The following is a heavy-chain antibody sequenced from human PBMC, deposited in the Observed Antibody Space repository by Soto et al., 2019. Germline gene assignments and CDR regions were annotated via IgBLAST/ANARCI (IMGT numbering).Heavy chain of an antibody. D-gene: IGHD6-19*01. CDR1: GGTFSSYA. Sequence: SVKVSCKASGGTFSSYAISWVRQAPGQGLEWMGGIIPIFGTANYAQKFQGRVTITADKSTSTAYMELSSLRSEDTAVYYCARGPVERIEVAREKHYYYYGMDVWGQGTTVTVYS. CDR2: IIPIFGTA. V-gene: IGHV1-69*06. J-gene: IGHJ6*02. CDR3: ARGPVERIEVAREKHYYYYGMDV.